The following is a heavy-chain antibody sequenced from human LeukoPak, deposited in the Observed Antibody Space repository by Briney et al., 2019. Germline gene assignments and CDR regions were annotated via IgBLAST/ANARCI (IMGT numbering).Heavy chain of an antibody. CDR1: GGSISSYY. CDR2: IYYSGST. CDR3: ARGSGWSAGVVDY. D-gene: IGHD3-22*01. V-gene: IGHV4-59*01. Sequence: PSETLSLTCTVSGGSISSYYWSLIRQPPGKGLEWIGYIYYSGSTNYNPSLKSRVTISVDTSKNQFSLKLSSVTAADTAVYYCARGSGWSAGVVDYWGQGTLVTVSS. J-gene: IGHJ4*02.